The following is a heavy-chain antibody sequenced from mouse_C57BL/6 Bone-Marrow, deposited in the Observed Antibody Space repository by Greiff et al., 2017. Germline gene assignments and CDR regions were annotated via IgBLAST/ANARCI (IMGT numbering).Heavy chain of an antibody. D-gene: IGHD1-1*01. V-gene: IGHV1-55*01. Sequence: VQLQQPGAELVKPGASVKMSCKASGYTFTSYWITWVKQRPGQGLEWIGDIYPGSGSTNYNEKFKSKATLTVDTSSSTAYMQLSSLTSEDSAVYYCARRGTVVARDWYFDGWGTGTTVTVSS. J-gene: IGHJ1*03. CDR3: ARRGTVVARDWYFDG. CDR2: IYPGSGST. CDR1: GYTFTSYW.